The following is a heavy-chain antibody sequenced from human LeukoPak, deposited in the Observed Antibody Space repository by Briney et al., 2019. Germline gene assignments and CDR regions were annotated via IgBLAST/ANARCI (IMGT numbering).Heavy chain of an antibody. D-gene: IGHD6-6*01. CDR2: IRSGGTNT. Sequence: GGSLRLSCAASGFAFSNYNMNWVRQAPGKGLEWVSYIRSGGTNTDYTGSVKGRFTISRDNAKNSLYLQMNSLRAEDTAVYYCARDSPPARPYYYYYYMDVWGKGTTVTVSS. CDR3: ARDSPPARPYYYYYYMDV. J-gene: IGHJ6*03. V-gene: IGHV3-48*04. CDR1: GFAFSNYN.